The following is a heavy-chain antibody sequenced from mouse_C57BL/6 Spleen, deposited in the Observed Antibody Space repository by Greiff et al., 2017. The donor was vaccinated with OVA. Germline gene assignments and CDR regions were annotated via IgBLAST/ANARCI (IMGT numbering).Heavy chain of an antibody. CDR2: IDPNRGGT. J-gene: IGHJ2*01. Sequence: QVQLPQPGAELVKPGASVTLSCTASVYTFPSYWMHWVTQRPGRGLEWLGRIDPNRGGTKYNEKFKSKATLTVDKPSSTAYMQLSSLTSEDSAVYYCAREGIYYFDYWGQGTTLTVSS. CDR3: AREGIYYFDY. V-gene: IGHV1-72*01. CDR1: VYTFPSYW.